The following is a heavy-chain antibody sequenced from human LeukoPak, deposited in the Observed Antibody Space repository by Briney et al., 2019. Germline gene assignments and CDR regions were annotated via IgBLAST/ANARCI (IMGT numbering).Heavy chain of an antibody. Sequence: ASVKVSCKASGYTFTSYYTRWVRQAPGQGLEWMGIINPSGGSTSYAQKFQGRVTMTRDMSTSTVYMELSSLRGEDTARYYCAKATIEQWLVKVDSFDSWGQGTLVSVSS. CDR1: GYTFTSYY. CDR2: INPSGGST. J-gene: IGHJ4*02. D-gene: IGHD6-19*01. V-gene: IGHV1-46*01. CDR3: AKATIEQWLVKVDSFDS.